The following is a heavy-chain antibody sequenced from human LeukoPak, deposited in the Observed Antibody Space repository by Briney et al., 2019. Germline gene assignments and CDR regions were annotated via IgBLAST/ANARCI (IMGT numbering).Heavy chain of an antibody. CDR2: VYSGGST. CDR3: ARDSVGGSDY. V-gene: IGHV3-53*01. Sequence: PGGSLRLSCAASGFTVTTNYMSWVRQAPGKGLEWVSVVYSGGSTYYADSVKGRFTISRDNSKNTLYLQMNSLRAEDTSVYYCARDSVGGSDYWGQGTLVTVSS. CDR1: GFTVTTNY. D-gene: IGHD3-10*01. J-gene: IGHJ4*02.